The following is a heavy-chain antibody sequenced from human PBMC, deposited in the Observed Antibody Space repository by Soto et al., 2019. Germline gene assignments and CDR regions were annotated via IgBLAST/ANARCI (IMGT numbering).Heavy chain of an antibody. V-gene: IGHV3-30*18. CDR2: ISYDGSNK. CDR1: GFTFSSYG. J-gene: IGHJ6*02. Sequence: QVQLVESGGGVVQPGRSLRLSCAASGFTFSSYGMHWVRQAPGKGLEWVAVISYDGSNKYYADSVKGRFTISRDNSKNALYLQMTSLRAEDTAVYYCAKDRRPNYYYGIDVWGQGTTVTVSS. D-gene: IGHD6-25*01. CDR3: AKDRRPNYYYGIDV.